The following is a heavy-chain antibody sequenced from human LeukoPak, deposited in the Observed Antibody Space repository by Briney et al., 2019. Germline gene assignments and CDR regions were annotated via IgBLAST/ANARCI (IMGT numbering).Heavy chain of an antibody. CDR3: ATVGSGSYARGDYYMDV. CDR2: FDPEDGET. J-gene: IGHJ6*03. D-gene: IGHD1-26*01. Sequence: GASVKVSCKVSGYTLTELSMHWVRQAPGKGLEWMGGFDPEDGETIYAQKFQGRVTMTEDTSTDTAYMVLSSLRSEDTAVYYCATVGSGSYARGDYYMDVWGKGTTVTVSS. CDR1: GYTLTELS. V-gene: IGHV1-24*01.